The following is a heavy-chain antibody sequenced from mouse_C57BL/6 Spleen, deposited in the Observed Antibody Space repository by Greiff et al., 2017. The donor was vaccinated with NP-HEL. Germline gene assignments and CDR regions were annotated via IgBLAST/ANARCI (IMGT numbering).Heavy chain of an antibody. V-gene: IGHV5-4*01. CDR1: GFTFSSYA. CDR3: ARDPYGSSYVGYAMDY. CDR2: ISDGGSYT. D-gene: IGHD1-1*01. J-gene: IGHJ4*01. Sequence: EVQRVESGGGLVKPGGSLKLSCAASGFTFSSYAMSWVRQTPEKRLEWVATISDGGSYTYYPDNVKGRFTISRDNAKNNLYLQMSHLKSEDTAMYYCARDPYGSSYVGYAMDYWGQGTSVTVSS.